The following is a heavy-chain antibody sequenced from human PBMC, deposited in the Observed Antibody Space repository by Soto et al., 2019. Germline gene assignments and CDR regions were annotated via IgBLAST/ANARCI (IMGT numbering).Heavy chain of an antibody. CDR1: GGSISSRNW. Sequence: SETLSLTCAVSGGSISSRNWWSWVRQAPGKGLEWIGEIYHSGSTNYNPSLKSRVTISVDTSKNQFSLKLSSVTAADTAVYYCARTSYDSSGTADDPWGQGTLVTVSS. CDR2: IYHSGST. D-gene: IGHD3-22*01. CDR3: ARTSYDSSGTADDP. V-gene: IGHV4-4*02. J-gene: IGHJ5*02.